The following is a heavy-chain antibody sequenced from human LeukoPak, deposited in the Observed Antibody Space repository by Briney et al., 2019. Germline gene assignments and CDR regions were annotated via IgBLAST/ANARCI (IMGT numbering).Heavy chain of an antibody. J-gene: IGHJ4*02. D-gene: IGHD3-3*01. V-gene: IGHV1-2*02. CDR1: GYTFTSYG. CDR2: INPNSGGT. CDR3: ARGAPRYDFWSGYYTEVDY. Sequence: ASVKVSCKASGYTFTSYGISWVRQVPGQGLEWMGWINPNSGGTNYAQKFQGRVTMTRDTSISTAYMELSRLRSDDTAVYYCARGAPRYDFWSGYYTEVDYWGQGTLVTVSS.